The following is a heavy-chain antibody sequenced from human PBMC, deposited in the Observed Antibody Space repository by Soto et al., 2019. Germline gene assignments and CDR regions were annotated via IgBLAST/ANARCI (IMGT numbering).Heavy chain of an antibody. CDR2: ISAYNGNT. CDR1: GYTFTSYG. CDR3: ARDSERPVAGTVICDY. D-gene: IGHD6-19*01. J-gene: IGHJ4*02. V-gene: IGHV1-18*01. Sequence: ASVKVSCKASGYTFTSYGISWVRQAPGQGLEWMGWISAYNGNTNYAQKLQGRVTMTTDTSTSTAYMELRSLRSDDTAVYYCARDSERPVAGTVICDYWGQGTLVTVSS.